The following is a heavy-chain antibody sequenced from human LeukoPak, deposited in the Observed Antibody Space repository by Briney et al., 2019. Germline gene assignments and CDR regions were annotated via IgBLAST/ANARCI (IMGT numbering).Heavy chain of an antibody. V-gene: IGHV4-34*01. J-gene: IGHJ5*02. CDR1: GGSFSGYY. CDR2: INHSGST. CDR3: ARPLSLGYCSGGSCYGRGAWFDR. D-gene: IGHD2-15*01. Sequence: PSETLSLTCAVYGGSFSGYYWSWIRQPPGKGLEWIGEINHSGSTNYNPSLKSRVTISVDTSKNQFSLKLSSVTAADTAVYYCARPLSLGYCSGGSCYGRGAWFDRWGQGTLVTVSS.